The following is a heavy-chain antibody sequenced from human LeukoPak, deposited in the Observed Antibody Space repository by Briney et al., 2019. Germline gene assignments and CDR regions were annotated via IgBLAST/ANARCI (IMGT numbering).Heavy chain of an antibody. CDR2: ISWNSGSI. CDR3: AKDIVYYGMDV. Sequence: GGSLRLSCAASGFTFDDYAMHWVRQVPGKGLEWVSGISWNSGSIAYADSVKGRFTISRDNAKNSLYLQMNSLRAEDTALYYCAKDIVYYGMDVWGQGTTVTVSS. CDR1: GFTFDDYA. V-gene: IGHV3-9*01. J-gene: IGHJ6*02.